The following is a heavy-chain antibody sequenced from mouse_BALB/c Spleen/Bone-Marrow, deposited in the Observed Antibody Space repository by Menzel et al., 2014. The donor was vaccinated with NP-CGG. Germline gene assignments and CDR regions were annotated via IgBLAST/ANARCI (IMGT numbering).Heavy chain of an antibody. CDR2: IGTGRGT. J-gene: IGHJ1*01. D-gene: IGHD2-1*01. Sequence: VHLVESGPGLVAPSQSLSITCTVSGFSLKSYGVHWVRQPPGKGLEWLGVIGTGRGTNYNSALMSRLSISKDNSKSQVFLKMNSLQTDDTAMYYCARDRAYGNWYFDVWGAGTTVTVSS. CDR1: GFSLKSYG. V-gene: IGHV2-9*02. CDR3: ARDRAYGNWYFDV.